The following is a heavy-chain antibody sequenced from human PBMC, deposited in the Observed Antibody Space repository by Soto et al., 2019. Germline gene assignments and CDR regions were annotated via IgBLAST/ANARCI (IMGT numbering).Heavy chain of an antibody. CDR3: ARGVAVAGTYYGMDV. CDR1: GFTFSSYW. CDR2: INSDGSST. J-gene: IGHJ6*02. V-gene: IGHV3-74*01. D-gene: IGHD6-19*01. Sequence: PGGSLRLSCAASGFTFSSYWMHWVRQAPGKGLVWVSRINSDGSSTSYADSVKGRFTISRDNAKNTLYLQMNSLRAEDTAVYYCARGVAVAGTYYGMDVWGQGTTVTVSS.